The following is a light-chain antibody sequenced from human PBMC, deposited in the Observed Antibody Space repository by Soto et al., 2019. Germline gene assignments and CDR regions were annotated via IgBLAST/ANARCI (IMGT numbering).Light chain of an antibody. CDR2: GAS. J-gene: IGKJ1*01. CDR3: QQYGSSSWT. V-gene: IGKV3-20*01. CDR1: QSVSSYS. Sequence: IVLTQSPGTLSLSPGERATLSCRASQSVSSYSLAWYQKKPGQAPRLLIYGASSRAAGIPDRFSGSGSGTEFTLTISRLEPEDFAVYYCQQYGSSSWTFGQGTKVDIK.